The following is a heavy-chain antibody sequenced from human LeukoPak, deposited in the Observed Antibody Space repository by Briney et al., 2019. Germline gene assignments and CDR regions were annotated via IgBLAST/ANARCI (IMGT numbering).Heavy chain of an antibody. D-gene: IGHD6-19*01. CDR3: ARTAVAGHYYYYYYGMDV. CDR1: GGSISSSSYY. CDR2: IYYSGST. Sequence: SETLSLTCTVSGGSISSSSYYWGWIRQPPGKGLEWIGSIYYSGSTYYNPYLKSRVTISVDTSKNQFSLKLSSVTAADTAVYYCARTAVAGHYYYYYYGMDVWGQGTTVTVSS. V-gene: IGHV4-39*01. J-gene: IGHJ6*02.